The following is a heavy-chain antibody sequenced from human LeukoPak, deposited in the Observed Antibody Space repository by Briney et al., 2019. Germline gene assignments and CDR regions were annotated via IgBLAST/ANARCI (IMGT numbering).Heavy chain of an antibody. J-gene: IGHJ6*03. CDR1: GFTFSSYW. D-gene: IGHD1-1*01. Sequence: GGSLRLSCAASGFTFSSYWMSRVSQAPGKGLEWVANIKQDGSEKYYVDSVKGRFTISRDNAKNSLYLQMNSLRAEDTAVYYCARDTSPYYYYYMDVWGKGTTVTVSS. CDR2: IKQDGSEK. CDR3: ARDTSPYYYYYMDV. V-gene: IGHV3-7*01.